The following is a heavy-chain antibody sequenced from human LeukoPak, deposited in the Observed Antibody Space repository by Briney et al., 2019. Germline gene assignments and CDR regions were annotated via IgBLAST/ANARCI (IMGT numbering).Heavy chain of an antibody. CDR1: GDSISSGYY. Sequence: SETLSLTCTVSGDSISSGYYWGWIRQPPGKGLEWIGSIYHSGSTYYNPSLKSRVTISVDTSKNQFSLKLSSVTAADTAVYYCARRQQWLSNYFDYWGQGTLVTVSS. CDR3: ARRQQWLSNYFDY. V-gene: IGHV4-38-2*02. CDR2: IYHSGST. D-gene: IGHD6-19*01. J-gene: IGHJ4*02.